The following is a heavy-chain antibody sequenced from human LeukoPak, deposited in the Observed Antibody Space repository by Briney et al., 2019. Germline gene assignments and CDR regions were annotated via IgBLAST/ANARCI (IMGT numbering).Heavy chain of an antibody. J-gene: IGHJ4*02. Sequence: SETLSLTCTVSGGSISSSSYYWGWIRQPPGKGLEWIGSIYYSGSTYYNPSLKSRVNISVDTSKNQFSLNLISVTAADTAVYYCARRRRYLFDYWGQGALVTVSS. CDR2: IYYSGST. D-gene: IGHD1-26*01. CDR1: GGSISSSSYY. CDR3: ARRRRYLFDY. V-gene: IGHV4-39*07.